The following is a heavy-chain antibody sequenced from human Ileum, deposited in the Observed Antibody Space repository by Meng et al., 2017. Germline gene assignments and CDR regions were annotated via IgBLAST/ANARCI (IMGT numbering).Heavy chain of an antibody. CDR1: GDSISSRDW. D-gene: IGHD2-21*01. V-gene: IGHV4-4*02. Sequence: QVQLQGPGPGLAKPSGPLSLTCAVSGDSISSRDWWSWVRQPPGKGLEWIGEISQESGRTNYNPSLKSRVTISLDKSKNQFSLNLNSVTAADTAVYYCVRNEGYSLGDWGQGTLVTVSS. CDR2: ISQESGRT. J-gene: IGHJ4*02. CDR3: VRNEGYSLGD.